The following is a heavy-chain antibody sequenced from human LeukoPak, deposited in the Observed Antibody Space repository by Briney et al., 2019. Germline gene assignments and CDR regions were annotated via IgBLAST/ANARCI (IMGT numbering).Heavy chain of an antibody. CDR2: IRYDGSIK. CDR3: ARDRCSSTTCSPDY. J-gene: IGHJ4*02. V-gene: IGHV3-30*02. D-gene: IGHD2-2*01. Sequence: PGGSLRLSCAASGFTFNNYAMHWARQAPGKGLEWVAFIRYDGSIKYYVDSVKGRFTISRDDSKNTVYLQMNSLRTEDTAVYYCARDRCSSTTCSPDYWGQGTLVTVSS. CDR1: GFTFNNYA.